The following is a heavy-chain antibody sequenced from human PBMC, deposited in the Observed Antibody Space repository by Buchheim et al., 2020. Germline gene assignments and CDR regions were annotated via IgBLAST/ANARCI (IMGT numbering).Heavy chain of an antibody. J-gene: IGHJ4*02. CDR3: AKGVAVTGPFDY. V-gene: IGHV3-74*01. Sequence: EVQLVESGGGLVQPGGSLRLSCAASGFSLSGYWMHWVRQTPGKGLVWVSRINSDGSNTSSADSVKGRFTISRDNAKNKLYLQMNSLRAEDTAVYYCAKGVAVTGPFDYWGQGTL. CDR1: GFSLSGYW. D-gene: IGHD2-15*01. CDR2: INSDGSNT.